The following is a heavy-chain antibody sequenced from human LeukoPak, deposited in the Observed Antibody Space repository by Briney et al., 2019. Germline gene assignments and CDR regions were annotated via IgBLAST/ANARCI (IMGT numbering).Heavy chain of an antibody. Sequence: ASVKVSCKASGYTFTSYGISWVRQAPGQGLEWMGRISAYNGNTNYAQKLQGRVTMTTDTSTSTAYMELRSLRSDDTAVYYCARDYGGNYYNWFDPWGQGTLVTVSS. CDR1: GYTFTSYG. J-gene: IGHJ5*02. CDR2: ISAYNGNT. CDR3: ARDYGGNYYNWFDP. D-gene: IGHD4-23*01. V-gene: IGHV1-18*01.